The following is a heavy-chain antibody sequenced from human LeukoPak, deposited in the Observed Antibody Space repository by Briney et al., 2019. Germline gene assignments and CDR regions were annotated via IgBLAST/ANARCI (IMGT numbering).Heavy chain of an antibody. CDR3: ARAYGNSGYFQLPIDF. CDR1: GFIFGSYA. V-gene: IGHV3-23*01. D-gene: IGHD3-22*01. CDR2: ITGSGDTT. Sequence: GGSLRLSCAASGFIFGSYAMSWVRQAPGKGLEWVAGITGSGDTTHHIDSVKGRFTIFRDNSKNTLFLQMNSPRVEDTAFYYCARAYGNSGYFQLPIDFWGQGTLVTVSS. J-gene: IGHJ4*02.